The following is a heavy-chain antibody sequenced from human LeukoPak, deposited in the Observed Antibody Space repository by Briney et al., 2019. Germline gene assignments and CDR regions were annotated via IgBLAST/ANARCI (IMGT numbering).Heavy chain of an antibody. CDR1: GFSLSNYW. Sequence: GGSLRLSCEGSGFSLSNYWMSWVRQAPGKGLEWVANIREDGGVKNYVDSLKGRFTISRDNAKNIVYLQMNSLRVEDTAIYFCARDEPGFGELLAHWGQGTSVTVSS. J-gene: IGHJ4*02. D-gene: IGHD3-10*01. CDR3: ARDEPGFGELLAH. V-gene: IGHV3-7*01. CDR2: IREDGGVK.